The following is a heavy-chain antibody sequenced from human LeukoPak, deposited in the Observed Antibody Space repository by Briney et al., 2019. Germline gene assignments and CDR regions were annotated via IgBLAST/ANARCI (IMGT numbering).Heavy chain of an antibody. D-gene: IGHD4-17*01. J-gene: IGHJ5*02. V-gene: IGHV3-23*01. CDR2: ISAGGGST. Sequence: GGSLRLSCAASGFTLSGYALTWVRQAPGKGLDWVSAISAGGGSTYYADSVKGRFTISRDNSKNTLYLQMNSLRAEDTAVYYCARDEYGDYGCDRWGQGTLVTVSS. CDR3: ARDEYGDYGCDR. CDR1: GFTLSGYA.